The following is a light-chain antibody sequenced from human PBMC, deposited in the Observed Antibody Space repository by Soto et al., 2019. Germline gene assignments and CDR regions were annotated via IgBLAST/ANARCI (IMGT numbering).Light chain of an antibody. V-gene: IGKV3-20*01. Sequence: EIVLTQSPGTLSLSPGDRATLSCWASQTVSSSYLAWYQQKPGQAPRLLIYGASSRATGIPDRFSGSGSGTDFTLTISRLEPEDFAVYYCQQYGSSPPYTFGQGTKLEIK. CDR1: QTVSSSY. CDR2: GAS. J-gene: IGKJ2*01. CDR3: QQYGSSPPYT.